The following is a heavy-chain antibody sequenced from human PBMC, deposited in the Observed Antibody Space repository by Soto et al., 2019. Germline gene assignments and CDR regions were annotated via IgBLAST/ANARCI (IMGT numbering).Heavy chain of an antibody. CDR3: ARARDYYDSSGYYYYYYGMDV. CDR1: GGTFSSYA. J-gene: IGHJ6*02. D-gene: IGHD3-22*01. Sequence: SVKVSCKASGGTFSSYAISWVRQAPGQGLEWMGGIIPIFGTANYAQKFQGRVTITADESTSTAYMELSSLRSEDTAVYYCARARDYYDSSGYYYYYYGMDVWGQGTTVTV. CDR2: IIPIFGTA. V-gene: IGHV1-69*13.